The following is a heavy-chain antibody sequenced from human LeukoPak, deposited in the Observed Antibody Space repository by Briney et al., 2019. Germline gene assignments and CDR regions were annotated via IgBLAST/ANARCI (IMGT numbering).Heavy chain of an antibody. V-gene: IGHV4-34*01. Sequence: GSLRLSCAASGFTFSSYSMNWVRQAPGKGLEWIGEINHSGSTNYNPSLKSRVTISVDTSKNQFSLKLSSVTAADTAVYYCARGRYVVVPAARDAFDIWGQGTMVTVSS. J-gene: IGHJ3*02. CDR3: ARGRYVVVPAARDAFDI. D-gene: IGHD2-2*01. CDR2: INHSGST. CDR1: GFTFSSYS.